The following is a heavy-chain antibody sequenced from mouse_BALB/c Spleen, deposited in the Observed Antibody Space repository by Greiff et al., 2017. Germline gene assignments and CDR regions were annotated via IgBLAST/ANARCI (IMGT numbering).Heavy chain of an antibody. CDR2: IYPGGGYT. CDR3: ARWEEGNYFDY. V-gene: IGHV1-63*02. CDR1: GYTFTNYW. Sequence: QVQLQQSGAELVRPGTSVKISCKASGYTFTNYWLGWVKQRPGHGLEWIGDIYPGGGYTNYNEKFKGKATLTADTSSSTAYMQLSSLTSEDSAVYFCARWEEGNYFDYWGQGTTLTVSS. J-gene: IGHJ2*01. D-gene: IGHD4-1*01.